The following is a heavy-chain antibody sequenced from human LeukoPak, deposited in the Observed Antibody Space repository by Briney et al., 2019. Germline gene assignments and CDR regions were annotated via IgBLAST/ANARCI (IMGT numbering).Heavy chain of an antibody. CDR3: AKEDYGGNVDY. CDR2: ISDSGGTT. J-gene: IGHJ4*02. D-gene: IGHD4-23*01. CDR1: GFTFSSYV. V-gene: IGHV3-23*01. Sequence: PGGSLRLSCTASGFTFSSYVMSWVRQAPGKGLEWVSTISDSGGTTYYADSVKGRFTISRDNSKNTLYLQMNSLRAEDTAVYYCAKEDYGGNVDYWGQGTLVTVSS.